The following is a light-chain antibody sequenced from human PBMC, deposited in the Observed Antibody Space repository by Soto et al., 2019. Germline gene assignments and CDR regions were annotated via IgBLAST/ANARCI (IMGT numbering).Light chain of an antibody. CDR1: QSVTSK. J-gene: IGKJ1*01. CDR3: QQYNNWPPIT. CDR2: GES. V-gene: IGKV3-15*01. Sequence: EIVLTQSPATLYVSPGDRATLSCGASQSVTSKLAWYQQKPGQSPRLLIYGESTRATGIPARFSGSGSGTEFTLTISSLQSEDFAVYYCQQYNNWPPITFGQGTKVDIK.